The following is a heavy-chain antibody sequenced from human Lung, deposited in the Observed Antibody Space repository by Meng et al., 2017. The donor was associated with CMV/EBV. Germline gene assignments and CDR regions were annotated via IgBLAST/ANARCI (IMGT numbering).Heavy chain of an antibody. CDR3: ATSRFHGDFTDAVNI. Sequence: SGFTLNSYTVHWVRQAPGKGLEWMAVISYDGTYKYYEDSVKGRFTVSRDNSKRSLYLQMNSLRPEDTAVYYCATSRFHGDFTDAVNIWGQGTLVTVSS. CDR1: GFTLNSYT. D-gene: IGHD4-17*01. J-gene: IGHJ3*02. V-gene: IGHV3-30-3*01. CDR2: ISYDGTYK.